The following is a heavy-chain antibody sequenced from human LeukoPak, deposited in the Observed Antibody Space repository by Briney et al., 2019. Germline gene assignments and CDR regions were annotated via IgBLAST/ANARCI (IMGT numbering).Heavy chain of an antibody. D-gene: IGHD3/OR15-3a*01. CDR1: GDSIGSYY. J-gene: IGHJ6*02. CDR3: ARRGPPYGMDV. V-gene: IGHV4-59*01. CDR2: ILYSGST. Sequence: SETLSLTCTVSGDSIGSYYWSWIRQPPGKGLEWIGYILYSGSTNYNPSLKSRVTILVDTSKNQFSLKLSSVTAADTAVYYCARRGPPYGMDVWGQGTTVTVSS.